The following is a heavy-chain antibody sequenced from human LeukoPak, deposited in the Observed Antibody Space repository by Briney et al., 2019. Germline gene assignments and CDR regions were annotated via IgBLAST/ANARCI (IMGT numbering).Heavy chain of an antibody. CDR2: ISAYNGNT. D-gene: IGHD4-23*01. V-gene: IGHV1-18*01. Sequence: ASVKVSCKASGYTFTSYGITWVRQAPGQGLEWMGWISAYNGNTNYAQKLQGRVTMTTDTSTSTAYMELRSLRSDDTAVYYCASSPWVTPSHPHYYGIDVWGQGTTVTVSS. CDR1: GYTFTSYG. J-gene: IGHJ6*02. CDR3: ASSPWVTPSHPHYYGIDV.